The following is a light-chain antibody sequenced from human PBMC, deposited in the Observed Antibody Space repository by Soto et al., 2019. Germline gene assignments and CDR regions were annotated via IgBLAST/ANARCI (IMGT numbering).Light chain of an antibody. J-gene: IGKJ1*01. V-gene: IGKV3-20*01. CDR3: QHYGWTSWT. CDR2: GAS. CDR1: QSVGSNY. Sequence: ETGLTQSPGTLSLSPGERATLSCRASQSVGSNYLAWYQQKPGQAPRLVIYGASSRAAVIPDRFSGSGSGTDFTLSISRLEPEDFAVYYCQHYGWTSWTFGQGTKVEIK.